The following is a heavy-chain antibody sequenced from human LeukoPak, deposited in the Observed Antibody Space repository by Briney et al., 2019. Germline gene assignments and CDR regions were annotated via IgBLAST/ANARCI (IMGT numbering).Heavy chain of an antibody. CDR2: INHSGST. D-gene: IGHD2-15*01. J-gene: IGHJ3*02. V-gene: IGHV4-34*01. Sequence: PSETLSLTXAVYGGSFSGYYWSWIRQPPGKGLEWIREINHSGSTNYNPSLKSLVTISVDTSKNQFSLKLSSVTAADTAVYYCALVVNDAFDIWGQGTMVTVSS. CDR1: GGSFSGYY. CDR3: ALVVNDAFDI.